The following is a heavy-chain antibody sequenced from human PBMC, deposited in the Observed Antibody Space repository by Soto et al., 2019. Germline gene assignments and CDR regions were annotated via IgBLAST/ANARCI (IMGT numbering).Heavy chain of an antibody. Sequence: QVQLVESGGGVVQPGRSLRLSCAASGFTFSSYGMHWVRQAPGKGLEWVAVIWYDGSNKYYADSVKGRFTISRDNSKNTLYLQMNSLRAEDTAVYYCARDIGSVGAILPDYWGQGTLVTVSS. J-gene: IGHJ4*02. D-gene: IGHD1-26*01. CDR1: GFTFSSYG. V-gene: IGHV3-33*01. CDR3: ARDIGSVGAILPDY. CDR2: IWYDGSNK.